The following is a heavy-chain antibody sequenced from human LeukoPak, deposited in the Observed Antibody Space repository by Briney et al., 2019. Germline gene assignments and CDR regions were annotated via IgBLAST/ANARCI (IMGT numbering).Heavy chain of an antibody. CDR2: ISYDGSNK. J-gene: IGHJ4*02. CDR3: ARTDYGGYASYFDY. CDR1: GFTFSSYA. D-gene: IGHD4-17*01. Sequence: PGGSLRLSCAASGFTFSSYAMHWVRQAPGKGLEWVAVISYDGSNKYYADSVKGRFTISRDNSKNTLYLQMNSLRAEDTAVYYCARTDYGGYASYFDYWGQGTLVTVSS. V-gene: IGHV3-30-3*01.